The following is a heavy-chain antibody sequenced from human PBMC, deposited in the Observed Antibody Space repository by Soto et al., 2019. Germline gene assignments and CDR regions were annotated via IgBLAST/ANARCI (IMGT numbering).Heavy chain of an antibody. V-gene: IGHV1-3*01. CDR2: INAGNGNT. Sequence: QVQLVQSGAEVKKPGASVKVSCKASGYTFTSYAMHWVRQAPGQRLEWMGWINAGNGNTKYSQKFQGRVTITRDTSASTAYMELSSLRSEDTAVYYCARESITAGLELRSFYQHWGQGTLVTVSS. J-gene: IGHJ1*01. CDR1: GYTFTSYA. D-gene: IGHD6-13*01. CDR3: ARESITAGLELRSFYQH.